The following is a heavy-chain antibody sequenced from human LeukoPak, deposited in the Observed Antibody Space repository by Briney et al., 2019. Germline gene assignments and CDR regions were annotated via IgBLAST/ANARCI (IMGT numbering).Heavy chain of an antibody. CDR1: GFTFSSYA. CDR3: AKDRSTVVTSASGFDY. J-gene: IGHJ4*02. V-gene: IGHV3-23*01. CDR2: ISGSGGST. Sequence: PGGSLRLSCAASGFTFSSYAMSWVRQAPGKGLEWVSAISGSGGSTYYADSVKGRFTISRDNSKNTVYLQMNSLRVEDTAVYYCAKDRSTVVTSASGFDYWGQGTLVTVSS. D-gene: IGHD4-23*01.